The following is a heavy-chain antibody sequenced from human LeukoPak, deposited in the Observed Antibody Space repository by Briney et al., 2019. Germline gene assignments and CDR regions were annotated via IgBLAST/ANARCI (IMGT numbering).Heavy chain of an antibody. D-gene: IGHD3-16*01. CDR2: TYYRSKWYS. CDR3: AGAVSGRITY. J-gene: IGHJ4*02. CDR1: GDIISNNNAA. V-gene: IGHV6-1*01. Sequence: SQTLSLTCALSGDIISNNNAAWSWIRQSPSRGLEWLVRTYYRSKWYSESAISVKGRITIKPDTSKNQFSLQVNSVTPDDAAVYYCAGAVSGRITYWGQGTLVTVSS.